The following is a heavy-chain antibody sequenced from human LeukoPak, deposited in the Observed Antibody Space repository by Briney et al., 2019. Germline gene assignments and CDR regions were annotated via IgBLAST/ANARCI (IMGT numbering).Heavy chain of an antibody. J-gene: IGHJ6*03. V-gene: IGHV1-18*01. Sequence: ASVKVSCKASGYTFTSYGISWVRQAPGQGLEWMGWISAYNGNTNYAQKLQGRVTMTTDTSTSTAYMELRSLRSDDTAVYYCARVNERAARPGYYMDVWGKGTTVTVSS. CDR3: ARVNERAARPGYYMDV. CDR1: GYTFTSYG. CDR2: ISAYNGNT. D-gene: IGHD6-6*01.